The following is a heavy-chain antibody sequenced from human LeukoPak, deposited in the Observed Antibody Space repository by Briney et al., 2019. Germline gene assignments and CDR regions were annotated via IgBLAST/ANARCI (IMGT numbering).Heavy chain of an antibody. CDR2: TSTSGGIT. CDR1: GFTFSSYA. D-gene: IGHD3-16*01. Sequence: PGGSLRLSCAASGFTFSSYAMSWVRRAPGKGLEWVSSTSTSGGITYYADSVKGRFTISRDNARNLLYLQLNSLRADDTAVYYCARGGGFDYWGQGTLVTVSS. V-gene: IGHV3-23*01. CDR3: ARGGGFDY. J-gene: IGHJ4*02.